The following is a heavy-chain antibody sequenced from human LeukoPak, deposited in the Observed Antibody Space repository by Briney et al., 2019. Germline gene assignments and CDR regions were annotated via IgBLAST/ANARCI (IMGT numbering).Heavy chain of an antibody. D-gene: IGHD3-22*01. Sequence: GGSLRLSCAASGFTFSSYWMHWVRQAPGKGLVWVSRITGDGGTTDYADSVKGRFTISRDNAKNTLYLEMNSLRAEDTAVYYCARDHSAEQHYYDSSAYYPGYWGQGTLVTVSS. V-gene: IGHV3-74*01. CDR1: GFTFSSYW. CDR3: ARDHSAEQHYYDSSAYYPGY. CDR2: ITGDGGTT. J-gene: IGHJ4*02.